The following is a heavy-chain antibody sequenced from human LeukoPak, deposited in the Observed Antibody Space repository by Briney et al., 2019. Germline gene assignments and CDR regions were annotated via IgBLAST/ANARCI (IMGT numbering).Heavy chain of an antibody. V-gene: IGHV3-9*01. CDR1: GFTFDDYA. Sequence: GRSLRLSCSASGFTFDDYAMHWVRQAPGKGLEWVSGISWNSGSIGYADSVKGRFTISRDNAKNSLYLQMNSLRAEDTALYYCAKGVHMVGGVIDYWGQGTLVTVSS. CDR2: ISWNSGSI. CDR3: AKGVHMVGGVIDY. D-gene: IGHD3-10*01. J-gene: IGHJ4*02.